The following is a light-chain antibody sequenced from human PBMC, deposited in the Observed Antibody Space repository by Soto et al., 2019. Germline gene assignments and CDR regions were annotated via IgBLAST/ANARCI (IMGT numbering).Light chain of an antibody. CDR1: QSVTSY. Sequence: EIVLTQSPATLSLSPGERATLSCRASQSVTSYLAWYQQRPGQAPRLLIYDASRRATGIPARFSGSGSGADFTLTISSLEPEDFAVYYCQQYYNWPRTFGQGTKVDI. V-gene: IGKV3-11*01. CDR3: QQYYNWPRT. J-gene: IGKJ1*01. CDR2: DAS.